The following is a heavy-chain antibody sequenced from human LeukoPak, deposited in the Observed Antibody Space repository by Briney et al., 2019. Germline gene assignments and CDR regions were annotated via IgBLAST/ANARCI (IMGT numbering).Heavy chain of an antibody. CDR3: ARPYCSGGSCYRSDTYFDY. J-gene: IGHJ4*02. D-gene: IGHD2-15*01. CDR1: RYTFTGYY. CDR2: VNPNSGGT. Sequence: ASVKVSCKASRYTFTGYYMHWVRQAPGQGLEWMGWVNPNSGGTNYAQKFQGRVTMTRDTSISTAYMELSRLRSDDTAVYYCARPYCSGGSCYRSDTYFDYWGQGTLVTVSS. V-gene: IGHV1-2*02.